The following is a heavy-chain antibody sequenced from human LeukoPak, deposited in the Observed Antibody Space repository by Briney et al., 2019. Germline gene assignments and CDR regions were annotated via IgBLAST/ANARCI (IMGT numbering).Heavy chain of an antibody. J-gene: IGHJ6*02. CDR1: GFTFSSYW. CDR3: ARDSGMATEYYYYYGMDV. V-gene: IGHV3-7*01. Sequence: GGSLRLSCAASGFTFSSYWMNWARQAPGKGLEWVASINHNGNVNYYVDSVKGRFTISRDNAKNSLYLQMNSLRAEDTAVYYCARDSGMATEYYYYYGMDVWGQGTTVTVSS. CDR2: INHNGNVN. D-gene: IGHD5-24*01.